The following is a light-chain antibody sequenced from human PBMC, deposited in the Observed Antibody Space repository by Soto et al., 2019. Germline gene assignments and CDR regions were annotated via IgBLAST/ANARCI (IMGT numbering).Light chain of an antibody. Sequence: EIVLTQSPGTLSLSPGERASLSCRASQSVSSNYLAWFQQKPGQAPRLLISGASNRASDIPDRFSGSGSWTDFTLTISRLEPEDFATYYCQQYNSYVFGPGTKVDIK. CDR1: QSVSSNY. V-gene: IGKV3-20*01. CDR3: QQYNSYV. CDR2: GAS. J-gene: IGKJ3*01.